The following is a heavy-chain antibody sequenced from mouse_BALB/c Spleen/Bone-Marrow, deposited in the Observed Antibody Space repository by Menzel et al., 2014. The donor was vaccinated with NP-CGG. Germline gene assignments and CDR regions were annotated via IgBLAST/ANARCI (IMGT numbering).Heavy chain of an antibody. CDR1: GFTFSSFG. CDR3: ARGGNWDDFDV. CDR2: ISSGSTSI. J-gene: IGHJ1*01. V-gene: IGHV5-17*02. Sequence: EVMLVESGGGLVQPGGSRKLSCAASGFTFSSFGMHWVRQAPERGLEWVAYISSGSTSIFYSDTVRGRFTISRDNPKNTLFLQMTGLTSEDTAMYYCARGGNWDDFDVWGAGTTVTVSS. D-gene: IGHD4-1*01.